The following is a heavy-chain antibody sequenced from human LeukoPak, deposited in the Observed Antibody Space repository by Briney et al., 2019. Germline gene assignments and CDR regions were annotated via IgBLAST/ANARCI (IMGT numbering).Heavy chain of an antibody. CDR2: IIGSAANT. CDR3: AKYTSGTSYRGLDQ. D-gene: IGHD3-10*01. J-gene: IGHJ4*01. CDR1: GLTVSSYA. Sequence: GESLRLSCGASGLTVSSYAMSWVRQAPGKGLEWVSTIIGSAANTYYADSVKGRFTISRDDSKNTVYLQMNSLRAEDTAVYSCAKYTSGTSYRGLDQWGHGTLVIVSS. V-gene: IGHV3-23*01.